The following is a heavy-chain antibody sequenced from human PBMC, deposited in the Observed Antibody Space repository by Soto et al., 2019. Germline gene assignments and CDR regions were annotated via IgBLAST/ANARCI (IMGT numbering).Heavy chain of an antibody. V-gene: IGHV4-59*01. CDR3: ARAYNYGYDIYFDY. Sequence: SETLSLTCTVSGGSISSYYWSWIRQPPGKGLEWIGYIYYSGSTNYNPSLKSRVTISVDTSKNQFSLKLSSVTAADTAVYYCARAYNYGYDIYFDYWGQGTLVTVSS. CDR2: IYYSGST. CDR1: GGSISSYY. J-gene: IGHJ4*02. D-gene: IGHD3-10*01.